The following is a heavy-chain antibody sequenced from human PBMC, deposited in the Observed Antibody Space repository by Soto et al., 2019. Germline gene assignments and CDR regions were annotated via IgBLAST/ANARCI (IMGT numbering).Heavy chain of an antibody. CDR3: ATGYCSSTSCFHLNWFDP. Sequence: ASVKVSCKVSGYTLTELSMHWVRQAPGKGLEWMGGFDPEDGETIYAQKFQGRVTMTEDTSTDTAYMELSSLRSEDTAVYYCATGYCSSTSCFHLNWFDPWGQGTLVTVSS. CDR2: FDPEDGET. CDR1: GYTLTELS. V-gene: IGHV1-24*01. D-gene: IGHD2-2*01. J-gene: IGHJ5*02.